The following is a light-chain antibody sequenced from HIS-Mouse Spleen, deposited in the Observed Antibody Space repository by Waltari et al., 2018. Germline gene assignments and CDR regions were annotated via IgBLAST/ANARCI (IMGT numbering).Light chain of an antibody. J-gene: IGLJ2*01. Sequence: QSALTQPRSVSGSPGQSVTISCTGTSSDVGGYNYVSWYQQHPGKAPKLMIYDVSKRPSGVPDGFSGSKSGNTASLTISGLQAEEEADYYCCSYAGSYTFEVVFGGGTKLTVL. CDR3: CSYAGSYTFEVV. CDR2: DVS. CDR1: SSDVGGYNY. V-gene: IGLV2-11*01.